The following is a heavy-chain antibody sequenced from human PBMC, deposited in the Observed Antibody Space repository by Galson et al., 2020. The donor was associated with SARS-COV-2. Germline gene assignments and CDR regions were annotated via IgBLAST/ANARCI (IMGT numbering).Heavy chain of an antibody. J-gene: IGHJ4*02. Sequence: SETLSLTCTVSAGSISSSSYYWGWIRQPPGQGLEWIGSIYYSGSTYYNPSLKSRVTISVDTSKNQFSLKLSSVTAADTAVYYGARDHHLRYSSSWGNWGQGTLVTVSS. CDR3: ARDHHLRYSSSWGN. CDR2: IYYSGST. D-gene: IGHD6-13*01. V-gene: IGHV4-39*02. CDR1: AGSISSSSYY.